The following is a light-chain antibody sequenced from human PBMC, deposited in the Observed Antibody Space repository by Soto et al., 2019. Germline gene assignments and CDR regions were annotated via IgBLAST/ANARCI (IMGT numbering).Light chain of an antibody. Sequence: EIVMTQSPATLSVSPGERATLSCRASQSVWTKLAWYQQKPGQAPRLLIFSASSRATGIPARFSGTGSGTEFTLTINSLQSEDFALYYCQQYDNWPRTFGQGTKVESK. V-gene: IGKV3-15*01. CDR3: QQYDNWPRT. J-gene: IGKJ1*01. CDR2: SAS. CDR1: QSVWTK.